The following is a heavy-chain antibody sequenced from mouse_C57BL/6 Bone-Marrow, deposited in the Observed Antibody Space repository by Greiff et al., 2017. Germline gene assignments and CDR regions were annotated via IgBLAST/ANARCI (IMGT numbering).Heavy chain of an antibody. V-gene: IGHV1-64*01. CDR2: IHPNSGST. CDR1: GYTFTSYW. J-gene: IGHJ2*01. D-gene: IGHD2-3*01. CDR3: ARDGYYSLFDY. Sequence: QVQLQQPGAELVKPGASVKLSCKASGYTFTSYWMHWVKQRPGQGLEWIGMIHPNSGSTNYNEKFKSKATLTVDKSSSTAYMQLSSLTSEDSAVYYCARDGYYSLFDYWGQGTTLTVSS.